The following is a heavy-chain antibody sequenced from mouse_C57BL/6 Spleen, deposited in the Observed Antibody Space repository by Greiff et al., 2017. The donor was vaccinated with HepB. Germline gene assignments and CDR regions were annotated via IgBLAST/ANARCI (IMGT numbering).Heavy chain of an antibody. Sequence: EVQLQQSGGGLVKPGGSLKLSCAASGFTFSDYGMHWVRQAPEKGLEWVAYISSGSSTIYYADKVKGRFTISRDNAKNTLFLQMTSLRSEDTAMYYCARPYYYGSSGYFDVWGTGTTVTVSS. D-gene: IGHD1-1*01. J-gene: IGHJ1*03. CDR2: ISSGSSTI. CDR1: GFTFSDYG. CDR3: ARPYYYGSSGYFDV. V-gene: IGHV5-17*01.